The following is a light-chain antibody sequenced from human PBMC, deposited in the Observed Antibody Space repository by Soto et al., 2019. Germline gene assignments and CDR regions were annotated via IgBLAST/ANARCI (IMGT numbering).Light chain of an antibody. J-gene: IGKJ5*01. CDR1: QDINIY. CDR2: DAS. CDR3: QQYDILPIT. Sequence: DIQMPQCPSSLFASVGDRVTITCEATQDINIYLNWYQQKPGKAPNLLIYDASNLEIGVPSRFSGSGSGTHFTFTISSLQTEDIGTYYCQQYDILPITFGRGTRLEIK. V-gene: IGKV1-33*01.